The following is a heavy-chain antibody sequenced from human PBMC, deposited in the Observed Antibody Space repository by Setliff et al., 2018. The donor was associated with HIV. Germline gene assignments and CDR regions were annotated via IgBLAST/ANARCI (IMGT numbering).Heavy chain of an antibody. CDR3: LRQYRGSSTKDKIDY. J-gene: IGHJ4*02. V-gene: IGHV4-59*11. CDR2: IYYSGST. Sequence: SETLSLTCTVSGGSISSHYWGWIRQPPGKGLEWIGYIYYSGSTNYNPSLKSRVTISVDTSKKQFSLKVTSVTAADTAVYFCLRQYRGSSTKDKIDYWGQGTLVTVSS. CDR1: GGSISSHY. D-gene: IGHD2-2*01.